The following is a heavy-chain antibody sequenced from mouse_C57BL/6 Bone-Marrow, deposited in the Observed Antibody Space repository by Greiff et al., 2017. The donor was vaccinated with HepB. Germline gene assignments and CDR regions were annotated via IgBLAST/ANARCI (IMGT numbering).Heavy chain of an antibody. D-gene: IGHD2-4*01. CDR1: GYAFSSSW. V-gene: IGHV1-82*01. CDR3: AREGLRGFAY. J-gene: IGHJ3*01. Sequence: VQLQQSGPELVKPGASVKISCKASGYAFSSSWMNWVKQRPGKGLEWIGRIYPGDGDTNYNGKFKGKATLTADKSSSTAYMQLSSLTSEDSAVYFCAREGLRGFAYWGQGTRVTVSA. CDR2: IYPGDGDT.